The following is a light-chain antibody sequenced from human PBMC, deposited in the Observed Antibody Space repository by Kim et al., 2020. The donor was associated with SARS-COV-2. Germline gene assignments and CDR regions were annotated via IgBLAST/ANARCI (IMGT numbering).Light chain of an antibody. V-gene: IGLV1-40*01. CDR1: SSNSGAGYD. J-gene: IGLJ2*01. Sequence: VTVSCTGTSSNSGAGYDVPWYQQLPGTAPKLLIYGNSNRPSGVPDRFSGSESGASASLAITGLQAEDEADYYCQSYDSSLSGSVVFGGGTKVTVL. CDR2: GNS. CDR3: QSYDSSLSGSVV.